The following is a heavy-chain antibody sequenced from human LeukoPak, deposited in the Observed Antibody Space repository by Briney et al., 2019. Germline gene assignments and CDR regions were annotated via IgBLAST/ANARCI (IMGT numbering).Heavy chain of an antibody. J-gene: IGHJ4*02. V-gene: IGHV3-23*01. D-gene: IGHD4-17*01. CDR3: AKDPPLHGDYDDY. CDR1: GFTFNSYT. Sequence: PGGSLRLSCAASGFTFNSYTMSWVRQAPGKGLEWVSAISGSGGSTYYADSVKGRFTISRDNSKNTLYLQMNSLRAEDTAVYYCAKDPPLHGDYDDYWGQGTLVTVSS. CDR2: ISGSGGST.